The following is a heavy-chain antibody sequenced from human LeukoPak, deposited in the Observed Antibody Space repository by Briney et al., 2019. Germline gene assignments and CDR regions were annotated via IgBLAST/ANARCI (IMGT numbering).Heavy chain of an antibody. J-gene: IGHJ4*02. CDR2: IYASGTT. V-gene: IGHV4-30-4*07. CDR3: ARGWGPAYCGGDCHRHFDY. CDR1: GDSISSGGYS. D-gene: IGHD2-21*02. Sequence: SETLSLTCAVSGDSISSGGYSWNWIRQPPGKGLEWIGYIYASGTTSYYPSLKSRVTISVDTSKNQFSLKLTSVTAADTAVYYCARGWGPAYCGGDCHRHFDYWGQGTLVTVSS.